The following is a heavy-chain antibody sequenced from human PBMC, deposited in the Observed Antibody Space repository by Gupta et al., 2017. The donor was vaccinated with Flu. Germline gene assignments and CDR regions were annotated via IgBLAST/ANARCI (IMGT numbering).Heavy chain of an antibody. V-gene: IGHV4-59*01. CDR2: IYYSGAT. Sequence: GGPIDSFYWSWIRQPPGKGLEWIGYIYYSGATNYNHSRKSRVTMSVDTSKRQVSLKLTSVTAADTALDVCAGGGTYGLFDYWGQGALATVSS. J-gene: IGHJ4*02. CDR1: GGPIDSFY. CDR3: AGGGTYGLFDY. D-gene: IGHD4-17*01.